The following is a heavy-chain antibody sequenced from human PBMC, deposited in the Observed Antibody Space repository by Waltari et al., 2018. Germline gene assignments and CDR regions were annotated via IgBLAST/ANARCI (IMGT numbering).Heavy chain of an antibody. CDR2: ITGNDNT. J-gene: IGHJ4*02. V-gene: IGHV1-3*01. CDR1: GYTVFAYP. D-gene: IGHD3-10*01. Sequence: QVQLVQSGAEMKKPGASVTLSCKASGYTVFAYPIHWVRQAPGQRLEWMGWITGNDNTKYSQRFQGRVIITRDRSASTTYMDLSTLRSEDTAVYYCASGRERSYGSANYYQLDYWGQGTLVTVSS. CDR3: ASGRERSYGSANYYQLDY.